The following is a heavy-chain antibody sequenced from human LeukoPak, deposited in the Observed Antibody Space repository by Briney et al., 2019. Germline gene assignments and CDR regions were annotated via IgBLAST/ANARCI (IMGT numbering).Heavy chain of an antibody. D-gene: IGHD3-3*01. V-gene: IGHV3-7*03. CDR2: IKQDGGEK. J-gene: IGHJ6*02. Sequence: PGGSLRLSCAASGFIFSNYWMSWVRQAPGKGLEWVANIKQDGGEKYVDSVKGRFTMSRDNTKNSLYLQMNSLRAEDTAVYYCARELLRFLEWLTPPNGMDVWGQGTTVTVSS. CDR1: GFIFSNYW. CDR3: ARELLRFLEWLTPPNGMDV.